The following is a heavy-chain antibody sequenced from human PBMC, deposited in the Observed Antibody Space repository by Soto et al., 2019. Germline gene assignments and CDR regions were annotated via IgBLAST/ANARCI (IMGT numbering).Heavy chain of an antibody. CDR3: ARGKRYTNDY. V-gene: IGHV1-8*01. J-gene: IGHJ4*02. D-gene: IGHD2-2*02. CDR2: MSPNSGRT. CDR1: GYTFSNHD. Sequence: PSVKVSCKASGYTFSNHDINCVRQATGQGLEWMGWMSPNSGRTGYAQKFQGRVTMTRNTSSSTAYMELSSLRSDDTAVYYCARGKRYTNDYWGQGTLVTVSS.